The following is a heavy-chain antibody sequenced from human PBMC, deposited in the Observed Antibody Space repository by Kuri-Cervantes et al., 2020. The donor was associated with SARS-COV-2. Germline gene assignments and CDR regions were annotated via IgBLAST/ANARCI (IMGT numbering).Heavy chain of an antibody. D-gene: IGHD2-15*01. CDR1: GFLFSASA. CDR3: ASPGELYPHQPQYYFDY. J-gene: IGHJ4*02. Sequence: GESLKITCEVSGFLFSASAIHWVRQASGKGLEWVGRVRGKASNYATAYAASVKGRFTISRDDSKNMAYLQMNSLKTEDTAVYYCASPGELYPHQPQYYFDYWGQGTLVTVSS. V-gene: IGHV3-73*01. CDR2: VRGKASNYAT.